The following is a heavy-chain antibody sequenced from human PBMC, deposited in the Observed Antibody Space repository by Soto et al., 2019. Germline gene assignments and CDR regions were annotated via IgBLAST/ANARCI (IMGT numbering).Heavy chain of an antibody. D-gene: IGHD2-15*01. Sequence: PGGSLRLSCAGSGFTFSSYAMSWFRQAPGKGLEWVSAISGSGGSTYYADSVKGRFTISRDNSKNTLYLQMNSLRAEDTAVYYCAKGDIVVVVAAPAGGMDVWGQGTTVTVSS. J-gene: IGHJ6*02. CDR3: AKGDIVVVVAAPAGGMDV. CDR1: GFTFSSYA. V-gene: IGHV3-23*01. CDR2: ISGSGGST.